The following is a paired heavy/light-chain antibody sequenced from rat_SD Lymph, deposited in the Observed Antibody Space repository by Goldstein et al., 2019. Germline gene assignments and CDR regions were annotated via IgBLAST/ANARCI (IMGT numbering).Heavy chain of an antibody. CDR1: GFTFNNYD. Sequence: EVQLVESGGGLVQPGRSMKLSCAASGFTFNNYDMAWVCQAPKKGLEWVATISYDGSSTYYRDSVKGRFTISRDNAKSTLYLQMDSLRSEDTATYYCARLDFTSYDGTYEDYFDYWGQGVMVTVSS. CDR3: ARLDFTSYDGTYEDYFDY. CDR2: ISYDGSST. D-gene: IGHD1-12*02. V-gene: IGHV5-7*01. J-gene: IGHJ2*01.
Light chain of an antibody. V-gene: IGKV4S4*01. CDR1: SSVSN. Sequence: EIVLTQSPTTTAASPGEKVTITCLASSSVSNMYWYQQKSGASPKLLIYSTSSLASGVPDRFSGSGSGTSYSLTINTMEAEDAATYYCQQWSSNPKYTFGAGTKLELK. J-gene: IGKJ2-3*01. CDR3: QQWSSNPKYT. CDR2: STS.